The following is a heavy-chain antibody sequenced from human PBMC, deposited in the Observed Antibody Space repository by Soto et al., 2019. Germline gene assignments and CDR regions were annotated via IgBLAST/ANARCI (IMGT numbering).Heavy chain of an antibody. V-gene: IGHV3-30*02. D-gene: IGHD3-3*01. Sequence: GSLRLSCAASGFTFIIYGMHWVRQAPGKGLEWVAVIWYDGSNKYYADSVKGRFTISRDNSKNTLYLQMNSLRAEDTAVYYCAGLRFLEWPANYYYYGMDVWGQGTTVTVSS. J-gene: IGHJ6*02. CDR3: AGLRFLEWPANYYYYGMDV. CDR2: IWYDGSNK. CDR1: GFTFIIYG.